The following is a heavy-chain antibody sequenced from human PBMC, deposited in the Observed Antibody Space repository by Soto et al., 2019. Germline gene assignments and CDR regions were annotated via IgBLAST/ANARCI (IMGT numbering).Heavy chain of an antibody. CDR3: ARESEDLTSNFDY. J-gene: IGHJ4*02. CDR2: ISSTTNYI. V-gene: IGHV3-21*06. CDR1: GSTFTRYS. Sequence: PXGSLLLACSASGSTFTRYSMNWVRQAPGKGLEWVSSISSTTNYIYYGDSMKGRFTISRDNAKNSLYLEMNSLRAEDKAVYYCARESEDLTSNFDYWGQGTLVTVYS.